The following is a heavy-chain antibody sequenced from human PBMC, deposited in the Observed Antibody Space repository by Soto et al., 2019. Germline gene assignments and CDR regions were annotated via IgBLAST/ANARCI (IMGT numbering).Heavy chain of an antibody. J-gene: IGHJ4*02. D-gene: IGHD2-15*01. Sequence: EVQLLESGGGLVQPGGSLRLSCAASGFTFSSYAMSWVRQAPGKGLEWVSAISGSGGSTYYADSVKGRFTISRDNSKNTVYLQMNSLRAEDTAVYYCAKDTPPVVAATTVFDYWGQGTLVTVSS. CDR1: GFTFSSYA. CDR3: AKDTPPVVAATTVFDY. V-gene: IGHV3-23*01. CDR2: ISGSGGST.